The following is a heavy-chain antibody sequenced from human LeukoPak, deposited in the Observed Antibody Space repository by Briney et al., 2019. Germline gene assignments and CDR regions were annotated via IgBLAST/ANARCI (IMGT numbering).Heavy chain of an antibody. CDR1: GFTFSSYG. Sequence: QPGGSLRLSCAASGFTFSSYGMHWVRQAPGKGLEWVAVIWYDGSNKYYADSVKGRFTISRDNSKNTLYLQMNSLRAEDTAVYYCARDRMVRGVRKHNNWFDPWGQGTLVTVSS. CDR2: IWYDGSNK. V-gene: IGHV3-33*01. CDR3: ARDRMVRGVRKHNNWFDP. D-gene: IGHD3-10*01. J-gene: IGHJ5*02.